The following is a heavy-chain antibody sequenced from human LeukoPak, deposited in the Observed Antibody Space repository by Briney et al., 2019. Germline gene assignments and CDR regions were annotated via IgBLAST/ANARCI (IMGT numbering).Heavy chain of an antibody. V-gene: IGHV3-23*01. D-gene: IGHD2-2*01. J-gene: IGHJ6*02. Sequence: GGSLRLSCAASGFTFSTYWMSWARQAPGKGLEWVAGLGRSGEYKYYADSVKGRFTISRDNSKDTVSLQMNSQRAEDSAIYFCVKDRPCETCMPMDAWGQGTTVTVSS. CDR1: GFTFSTYW. CDR3: VKDRPCETCMPMDA. CDR2: LGRSGEYK.